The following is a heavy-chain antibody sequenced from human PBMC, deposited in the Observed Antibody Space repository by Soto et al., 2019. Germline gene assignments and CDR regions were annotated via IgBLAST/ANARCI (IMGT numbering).Heavy chain of an antibody. J-gene: IGHJ4*02. Sequence: ASVKVSCKASGYTFTSYGISWVRQAPGQGLEWMGWISAYNGNTNYAQKLQGRVTMTTDTSTSTAYMELRSLRSDDTAVYYCATAHNGPGAGGVVIIRVEVVEYWGQGKLVTVS. CDR1: GYTFTSYG. CDR2: ISAYNGNT. V-gene: IGHV1-18*01. CDR3: ATAHNGPGAGGVVIIRVEVVEY. D-gene: IGHD3-3*01.